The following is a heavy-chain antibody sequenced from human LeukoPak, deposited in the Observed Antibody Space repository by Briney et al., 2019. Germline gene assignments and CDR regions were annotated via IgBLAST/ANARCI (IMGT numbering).Heavy chain of an antibody. V-gene: IGHV4-59*01. J-gene: IGHJ4*02. Sequence: PSETLSLTCTVSGGSISSYYWSWIRQPPGKGLEWIGYIYYSGSTNYNPSLKSRVTISVDTSKNQFSLKLSSVTAADTAVYYCARFAGVAATRSDYWGQGTLVTVSS. CDR2: IYYSGST. D-gene: IGHD2-15*01. CDR1: GGSISSYY. CDR3: ARFAGVAATRSDY.